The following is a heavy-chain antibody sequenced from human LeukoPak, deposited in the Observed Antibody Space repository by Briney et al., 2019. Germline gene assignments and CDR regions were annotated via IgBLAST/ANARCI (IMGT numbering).Heavy chain of an antibody. CDR1: GYTFTSYD. CDR3: ARVKYDFWSGYYGSFDY. J-gene: IGHJ4*02. D-gene: IGHD3-3*01. CDR2: MNPNSGNT. V-gene: IGHV1-8*03. Sequence: ASVKVSCKASGYTFTSYDINWVRQATGQGLEWMGWMNPNSGNTGYAQKFQGRVTITADESTSTAYMEASSLRSEDTAVYYCARVKYDFWSGYYGSFDYWGQGTLVTVSS.